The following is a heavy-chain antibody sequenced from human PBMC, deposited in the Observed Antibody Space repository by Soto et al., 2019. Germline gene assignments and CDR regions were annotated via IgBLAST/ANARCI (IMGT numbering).Heavy chain of an antibody. J-gene: IGHJ6*02. V-gene: IGHV4-61*01. D-gene: IGHD3-3*01. Sequence: PSETLSLTCTVSGGSVSSGSHYWSWIRQPPGKGLEWIGYIYYSGSTNYNPSLKSRVTISVDTSKNQFSLKLSSVTAADTAAYYCARVRFLEWLGMDVWGQGTTVTVSS. CDR1: GGSVSSGSHY. CDR2: IYYSGST. CDR3: ARVRFLEWLGMDV.